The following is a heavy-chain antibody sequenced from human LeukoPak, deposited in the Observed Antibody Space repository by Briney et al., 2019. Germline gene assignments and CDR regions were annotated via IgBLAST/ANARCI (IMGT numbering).Heavy chain of an antibody. CDR2: ISGSGGDT. V-gene: IGHV3-23*01. J-gene: IGHJ4*02. CDR1: GFTFSSHA. Sequence: GGSLRLSCAASGFTFSSHAVSWVRQAPGKGLEWVSAISGSGGDTYYADSVKGRFTISRDNSKNMVYLQMNSLSTEDTAVYYCAKTTAGYSSGRYPGWPVDYWGQGTLVTVSS. D-gene: IGHD6-19*01. CDR3: AKTTAGYSSGRYPGWPVDY.